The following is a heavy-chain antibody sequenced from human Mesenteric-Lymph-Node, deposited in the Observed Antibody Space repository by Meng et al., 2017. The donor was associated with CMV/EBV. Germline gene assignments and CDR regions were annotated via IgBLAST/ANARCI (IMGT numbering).Heavy chain of an antibody. CDR2: ISPYNGDT. Sequence: ASVKVSCKASGYTFTNYGISWVRQAPGQGLEWTGWISPYNGDTNYAQKLQDRVTMTTDTSTSTAYMDLSGLRSDDTAVYYCARDLYSSSSFEISYGMDVWGQGTTVTVSS. V-gene: IGHV1-18*01. J-gene: IGHJ6*02. D-gene: IGHD6-6*01. CDR1: GYTFTNYG. CDR3: ARDLYSSSSFEISYGMDV.